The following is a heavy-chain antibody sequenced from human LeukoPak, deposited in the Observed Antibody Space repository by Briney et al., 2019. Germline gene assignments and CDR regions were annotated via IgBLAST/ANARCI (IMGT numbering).Heavy chain of an antibody. CDR1: GYTFTSYG. CDR3: ARDGGMVRGVIITSRNWFDP. Sequence: ASVKVSCKASGYTFTSYGISWVRQAPGQGLGWMGWISAYNGNTNYAQKLQGRVTMTTDTSTSTAYMELRSLRSDDTAVYYCARDGGMVRGVIITSRNWFDPWGQGTLVTVSS. J-gene: IGHJ5*02. V-gene: IGHV1-18*01. CDR2: ISAYNGNT. D-gene: IGHD3-10*01.